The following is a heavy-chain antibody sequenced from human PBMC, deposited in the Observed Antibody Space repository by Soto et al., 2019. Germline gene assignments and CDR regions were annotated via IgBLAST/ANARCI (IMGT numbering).Heavy chain of an antibody. CDR1: GGSISSYY. D-gene: IGHD2-8*01. V-gene: IGHV4-59*01. CDR2: IYYSGST. CDR3: ARVYAYYFDY. Sequence: SETLSLTCTVSGGSISSYYWSWIRQPPGKGLEWIGNIYYSGSTYYNPSLKSRVTISVDTSKNQFSLKLSSVTAADTAVYYCARVYAYYFDYWGQGTLVTVSS. J-gene: IGHJ4*02.